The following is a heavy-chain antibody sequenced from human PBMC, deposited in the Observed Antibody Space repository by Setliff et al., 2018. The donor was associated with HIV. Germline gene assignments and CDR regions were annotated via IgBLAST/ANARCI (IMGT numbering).Heavy chain of an antibody. Sequence: SVKVSCKASGGSFSSYAISWVRQAPGQGLEWMGGIIPIFGTAKYAQKFQGRFTISRDNAKNSLYLQMNSLRAEDTAVYYCARSLVPSGYYYGRHAFDIWGQGTKVTVSS. CDR1: GGSFSSYA. D-gene: IGHD3-22*01. V-gene: IGHV1-69*05. CDR2: IIPIFGTA. CDR3: ARSLVPSGYYYGRHAFDI. J-gene: IGHJ3*02.